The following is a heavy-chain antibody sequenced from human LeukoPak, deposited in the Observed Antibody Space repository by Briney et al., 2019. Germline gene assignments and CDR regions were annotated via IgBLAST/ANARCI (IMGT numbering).Heavy chain of an antibody. Sequence: SQTLALTCAISGDSVSSNSAAWDWIRQSPSRGLEWLGRTYYRSKWYNDYAVSVKSRITVNPDTSKNQFSLQLNSVTPGDTAVYYCARGYGYGFDYWGQGTLVTVSS. CDR3: ARGYGYGFDY. V-gene: IGHV6-1*01. D-gene: IGHD5-18*01. J-gene: IGHJ4*02. CDR2: TYYRSKWYN. CDR1: GDSVSSNSAA.